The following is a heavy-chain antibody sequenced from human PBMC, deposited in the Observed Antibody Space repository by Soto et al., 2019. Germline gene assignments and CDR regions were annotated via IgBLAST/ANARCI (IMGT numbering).Heavy chain of an antibody. CDR1: GFTFSSYA. CDR3: ARDSDYYDSSGPVDP. D-gene: IGHD3-22*01. Sequence: GGSLRLSCAASGFTFSSYAMHWVRQAPGKGLEWVAVISYDGSNKYYADSVKGRFTISRDNSKNTLYLQMNSLRAEDTAVYYCARDSDYYDSSGPVDPWGQGTLVTVSS. J-gene: IGHJ5*02. V-gene: IGHV3-30-3*01. CDR2: ISYDGSNK.